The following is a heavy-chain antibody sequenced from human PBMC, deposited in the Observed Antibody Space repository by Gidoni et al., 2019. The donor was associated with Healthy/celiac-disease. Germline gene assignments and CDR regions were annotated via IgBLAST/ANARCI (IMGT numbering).Heavy chain of an antibody. CDR1: VFTFSSYS. J-gene: IGHJ4*02. V-gene: IGHV3-48*02. CDR3: ARDSRRTYYYDSSGYRTDY. D-gene: IGHD3-22*01. CDR2: MSSSSSTI. Sequence: EVQLVESGGGLVQPGGSLRLSCAAPVFTFSSYSMNWVRQAQGKGLEWVSYMSSSSSTIYYADSVKGRFTISRDNAKNSLYLQMNSLRDEDTAVYYCARDSRRTYYYDSSGYRTDYWGQGTLVTVSS.